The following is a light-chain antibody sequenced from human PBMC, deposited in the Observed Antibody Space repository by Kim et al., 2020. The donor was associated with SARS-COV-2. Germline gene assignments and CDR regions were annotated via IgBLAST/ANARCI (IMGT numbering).Light chain of an antibody. Sequence: DIQMTQSPSSLSASVGDRVTITCRASQSISTYLSWYQQKPGKAPKLLIYAASSLHSGVPSRFSGSGSGTDFSLTISSLQPEDFATYFCQQSYNAPRTLGQGTKVDIK. CDR1: QSISTY. V-gene: IGKV1-39*01. J-gene: IGKJ1*01. CDR3: QQSYNAPRT. CDR2: AAS.